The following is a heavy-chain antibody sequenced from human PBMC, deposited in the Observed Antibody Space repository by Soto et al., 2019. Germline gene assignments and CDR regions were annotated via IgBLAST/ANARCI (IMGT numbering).Heavy chain of an antibody. CDR2: ISGSGGST. Sequence: GGSLRLSCAASGFTFSSYAMSWVRQAPGKGLEWVSAISGSGGSTYYADSVKGRFTISRDNSKNTLYLQMNSLRAEDTAVYYCAKDLMVRVLSPYYFDYWGQVTLVTVSS. CDR3: AKDLMVRVLSPYYFDY. J-gene: IGHJ4*02. D-gene: IGHD3-10*01. V-gene: IGHV3-23*01. CDR1: GFTFSSYA.